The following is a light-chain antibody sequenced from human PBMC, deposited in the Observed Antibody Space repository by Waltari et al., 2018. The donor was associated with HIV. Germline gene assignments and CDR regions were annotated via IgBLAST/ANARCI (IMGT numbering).Light chain of an antibody. Sequence: QSVLTQPPSASGTPGQRVTISCSGSSSNIGSNIVNWYQQLPRTAPKLLIYTTNQRPSGVPDRFSGSKSGTSASLAISGLQSEDEADYYCATWDDSLNGVVFGGGTKLTVL. J-gene: IGLJ2*01. CDR1: SSNIGSNI. CDR2: TTN. V-gene: IGLV1-44*01. CDR3: ATWDDSLNGVV.